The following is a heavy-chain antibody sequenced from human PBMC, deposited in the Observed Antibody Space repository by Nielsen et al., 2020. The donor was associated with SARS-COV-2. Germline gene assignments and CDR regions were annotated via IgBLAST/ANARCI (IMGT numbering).Heavy chain of an antibody. D-gene: IGHD3-22*01. CDR3: AKDDSSGYDYYYGMDV. Sequence: GESLKISCAASGFTFDDYAMHWVRQAPGKGLEWVSGISWNSGSIGYADSVKGRLTISRDNAKNSLYLQMNSLRAEDTALYYCAKDDSSGYDYYYGMDVWGQGTTVTVSS. CDR1: GFTFDDYA. CDR2: ISWNSGSI. J-gene: IGHJ6*02. V-gene: IGHV3-9*01.